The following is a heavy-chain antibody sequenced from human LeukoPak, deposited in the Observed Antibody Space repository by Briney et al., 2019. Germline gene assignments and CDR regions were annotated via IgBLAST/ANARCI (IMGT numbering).Heavy chain of an antibody. J-gene: IGHJ6*04. CDR1: GFTFSSYA. V-gene: IGHV3-30*04. CDR3: ARPRSSIYYYYGMDV. CDR2: TSYDGSNK. Sequence: GRSLRLSCAASGFTFSSYAMHWVRQAPGKGLEWVAVTSYDGSNKYCADSVKGRFTISRDNSKNTLYLQMNSLRAEDTAVYYCARPRSSIYYYYGMDVWGKGTMVTVSS.